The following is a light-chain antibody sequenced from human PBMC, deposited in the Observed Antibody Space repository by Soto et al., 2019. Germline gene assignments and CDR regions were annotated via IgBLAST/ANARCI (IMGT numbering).Light chain of an antibody. CDR1: QSVSSSD. Sequence: EIVLTQSPGTLSLSPGERATLSCRASQSVSSSDLAWYQQKPGQAPRLLIYGASSRATGIPDRFSGSGSGTDFTLTISRLEPEDFAVYYCQQYGSSRTFGQGTKVEIQ. CDR3: QQYGSSRT. V-gene: IGKV3-20*01. J-gene: IGKJ1*01. CDR2: GAS.